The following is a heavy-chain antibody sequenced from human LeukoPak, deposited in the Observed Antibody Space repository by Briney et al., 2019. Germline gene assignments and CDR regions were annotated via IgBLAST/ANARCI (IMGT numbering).Heavy chain of an antibody. CDR2: IKQDGSEK. CDR1: GFTFTDYW. CDR3: ARGIWVAF. Sequence: GGSLRLSCAASGFTFTDYWMGWVRQAPGKGLEWVANIKQDGSEKLYVESVKGRFTISRDNAKNSVYLQMNSLRVEDTALYYCARGIWVAFRGRGVLVTVSS. D-gene: IGHD2-15*01. V-gene: IGHV3-7*01. J-gene: IGHJ4*02.